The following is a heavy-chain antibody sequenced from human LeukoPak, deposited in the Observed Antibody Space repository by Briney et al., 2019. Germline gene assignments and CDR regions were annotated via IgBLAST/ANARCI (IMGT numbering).Heavy chain of an antibody. V-gene: IGHV3-23*01. J-gene: IGHJ4*02. CDR1: GFTLSNYA. CDR2: ITGSGGST. Sequence: GGSRRLSCGASGFTLSNYAMSWVRQAPGKGLEWVSSITGSGGSTYYADSVKGRFTISRDNSKNTLYLQMSSLRAEDTAVYYSAKDKGDCWTGRHYWGQGTLVTVSS. D-gene: IGHD3/OR15-3a*01. CDR3: AKDKGDCWTGRHY.